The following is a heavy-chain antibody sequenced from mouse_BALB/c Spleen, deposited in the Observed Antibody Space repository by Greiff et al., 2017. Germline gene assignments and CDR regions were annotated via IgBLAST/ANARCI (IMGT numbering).Heavy chain of an antibody. CDR1: GYAFSSSW. CDR2: IYPGDGDT. CDR3: ARYDYDTRAMDY. J-gene: IGHJ4*01. Sequence: VQLQQSGPELVKPGASVKISCKASGYAFSSSWMNWVKQRPGQGLEWIGRIYPGDGDTNYNGKFKGKATLTADKSSSTAYMQLSSLTSVDSAVYFCARYDYDTRAMDYWGQGTSVTVSS. D-gene: IGHD2-4*01. V-gene: IGHV1-82*01.